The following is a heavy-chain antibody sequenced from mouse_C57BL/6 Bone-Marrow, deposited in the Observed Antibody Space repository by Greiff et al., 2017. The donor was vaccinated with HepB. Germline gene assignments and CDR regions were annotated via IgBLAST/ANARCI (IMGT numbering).Heavy chain of an antibody. V-gene: IGHV2-2*01. CDR2: IWSGGST. D-gene: IGHD6-1*01. J-gene: IGHJ4*01. Sequence: QVQLKQSGPGLVQPSQSLSITCTVSGFSLTSYGVHWVRQSPGKGLEWLGVIWSGGSTDYNAAFISRLSISKDNSKSQVFFKMNSLQADDTAIYYCASRSWVAMDYWGQGTSVTVSS. CDR3: ASRSWVAMDY. CDR1: GFSLTSYG.